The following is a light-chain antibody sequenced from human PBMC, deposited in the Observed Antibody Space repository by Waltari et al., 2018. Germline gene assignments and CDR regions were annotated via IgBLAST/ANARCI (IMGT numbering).Light chain of an antibody. V-gene: IGLV2-14*03. CDR3: SSFTSSSSFV. Sequence: SALTQPASVSGSPGQSLKIAVTGTIRDVGGYTNVSWYHPHPGDVPRLLIYDVVKRPSGVSSRFSGSKSDNTARLTISGLQAADEAHYYCSSFTSSSSFVFGSGTKVTV. CDR1: IRDVGGYTN. CDR2: DVV. J-gene: IGLJ1*01.